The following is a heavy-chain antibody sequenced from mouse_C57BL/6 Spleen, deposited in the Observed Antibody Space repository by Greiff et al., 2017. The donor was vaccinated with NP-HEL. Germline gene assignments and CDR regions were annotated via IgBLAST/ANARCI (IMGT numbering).Heavy chain of an antibody. CDR1: GFSLTSYG. CDR2: IWSGGST. Sequence: QVQLKQSGPGLVQPSQSLSITCTVSGFSLTSYGVHWVRQSPGKGLEWLGVIWSGGSTDYNAAFISRLSISKDNSKSQVFFKMNSLQADDTAIYYCASPPYSNSLAWFAYWGQGTLVTVSA. J-gene: IGHJ3*01. CDR3: ASPPYSNSLAWFAY. D-gene: IGHD2-5*01. V-gene: IGHV2-2*01.